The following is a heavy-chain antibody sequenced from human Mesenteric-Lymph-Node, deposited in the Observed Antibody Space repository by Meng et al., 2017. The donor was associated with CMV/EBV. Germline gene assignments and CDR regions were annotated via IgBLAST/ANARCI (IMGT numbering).Heavy chain of an antibody. J-gene: IGHJ6*02. CDR3: ARDLLRTSGYYKGHYYYGMDV. Sequence: ASVKVSCKASGYTFTSYGISWVRQAPGQGLEWMGWISAYNGNTNYAQKLQGRVTMTTDTSTSTAYMELSSLRSEDTAVYYCARDLLRTSGYYKGHYYYGMDVWGQGTTVTVSS. CDR1: GYTFTSYG. D-gene: IGHD3-3*01. V-gene: IGHV1-18*01. CDR2: ISAYNGNT.